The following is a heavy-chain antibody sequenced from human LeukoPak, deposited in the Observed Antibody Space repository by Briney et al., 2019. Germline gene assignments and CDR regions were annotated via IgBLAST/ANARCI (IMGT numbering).Heavy chain of an antibody. D-gene: IGHD2-8*01. CDR2: FDPEDGET. Sequence: ASVKVSCKVSGYTLTELSMHWVRQAPGKGLEWMGGFDPEDGETTYAQKFQGRVTMTEDTSTDTAYMELSSLRSEDTAVYYCATFGYCTNGVCYFAFDYWGQGTLVTVSS. V-gene: IGHV1-24*01. J-gene: IGHJ4*02. CDR1: GYTLTELS. CDR3: ATFGYCTNGVCYFAFDY.